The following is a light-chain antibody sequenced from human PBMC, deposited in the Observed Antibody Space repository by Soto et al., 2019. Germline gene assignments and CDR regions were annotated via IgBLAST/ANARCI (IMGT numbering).Light chain of an antibody. CDR3: SSYTDTRV. V-gene: IGLV2-14*01. Sequence: QSALTQPASVSGSPGQSITISCTGTTSDIGGFNYVSWYQQHPGKAPKLLIYEVTTRPSGVSNRFSGSKSGNTASLTISGLRADDEADYYCSSYTDTRVFGGGTKLTVL. CDR1: TSDIGGFNY. CDR2: EVT. J-gene: IGLJ3*02.